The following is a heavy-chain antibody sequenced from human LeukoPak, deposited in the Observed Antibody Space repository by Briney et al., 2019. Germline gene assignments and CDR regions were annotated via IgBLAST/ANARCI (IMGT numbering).Heavy chain of an antibody. Sequence: SETLSLTCAVSGGSITTTNWWNWVRQPPGKGLEWIGEIYHTGDTNYNPSLKSRVTMSVDKSKNQFSLKLTSVTAADTAVYFCARDGAGTTYNWFDPWGQGTLVTVSS. CDR1: GGSITTTNW. J-gene: IGHJ5*02. CDR3: ARDGAGTTYNWFDP. D-gene: IGHD1-7*01. V-gene: IGHV4-4*02. CDR2: IYHTGDT.